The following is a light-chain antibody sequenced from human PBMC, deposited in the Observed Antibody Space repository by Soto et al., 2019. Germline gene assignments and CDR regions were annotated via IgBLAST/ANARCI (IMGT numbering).Light chain of an antibody. J-gene: IGKJ4*01. CDR1: ESVSRY. CDR3: QQRSNWL. V-gene: IGKV3-11*01. Sequence: EIVLKQSPATLSLSPGERATLSCRASESVSRYLAWYQQKPGQAPRLLMYDASNRATGIPARFSGSGSGTDFTLTISRLEPEDFAVYYCQQRSNWLFGGGTKVEIK. CDR2: DAS.